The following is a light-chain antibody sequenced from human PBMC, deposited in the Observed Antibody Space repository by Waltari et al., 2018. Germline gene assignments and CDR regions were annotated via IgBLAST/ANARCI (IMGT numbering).Light chain of an antibody. Sequence: SYVLTQPPSVSVAPGQTATLTCGGDNIGSHSVHWYQRKPGQAPVVVVYDDSDRPSGIPERFSGSNSGNTATLTISRVEAGDEADYDCQVWDRSSAHRHVVFGGGTKLTVL. CDR2: DDS. J-gene: IGLJ2*01. CDR3: QVWDRSSAHRHVV. V-gene: IGLV3-21*02. CDR1: NIGSHS.